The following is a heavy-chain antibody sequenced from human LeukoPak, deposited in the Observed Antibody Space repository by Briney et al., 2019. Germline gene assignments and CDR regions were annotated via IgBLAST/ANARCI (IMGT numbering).Heavy chain of an antibody. CDR2: IYHSGST. CDR3: AREYLNCLPDYFDY. CDR1: DYSISSGYY. J-gene: IGHJ4*02. Sequence: SETLSLTCTVSDYSISSGYYWGWIRQPPGKGLEWIGSIYHSGSTYHNPSLKSRVTISVDTSKNQFSLKLSSVIAADTAVYYCAREYLNCLPDYFDYGGRGTLVTVS. D-gene: IGHD3-9*01. V-gene: IGHV4-38-2*02.